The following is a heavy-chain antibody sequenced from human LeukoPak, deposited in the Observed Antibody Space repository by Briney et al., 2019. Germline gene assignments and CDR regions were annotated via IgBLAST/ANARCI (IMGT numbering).Heavy chain of an antibody. CDR2: ISAYNGNT. Sequence: ASVKVSCKASGYTFTSYGISWVRQAPGQGLEWMGWISAYNGNTNYAQKLQGRVTMTTDTSTSTAYMELRSLRSDDTAVYYCARISPNLYGANSDLDYWGQGTLVTVSS. J-gene: IGHJ4*02. V-gene: IGHV1-18*01. CDR1: GYTFTSYG. CDR3: ARISPNLYGANSDLDY. D-gene: IGHD4-23*01.